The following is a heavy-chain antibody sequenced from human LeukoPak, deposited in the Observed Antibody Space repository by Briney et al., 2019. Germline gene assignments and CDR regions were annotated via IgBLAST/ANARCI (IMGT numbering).Heavy chain of an antibody. D-gene: IGHD2-2*01. CDR1: GGSISSYY. V-gene: IGHV4-59*01. J-gene: IGHJ5*02. Sequence: SETLSLTCTVSGGSISSYYWSWIRQPPGKGLEWIGYIYYSGSTNYNPSLKSRVTISLDTSKNQFSLKLSSVTAADTAVYYCARGADCSSTSCYGHWFDPWGQGTLVTVSS. CDR2: IYYSGST. CDR3: ARGADCSSTSCYGHWFDP.